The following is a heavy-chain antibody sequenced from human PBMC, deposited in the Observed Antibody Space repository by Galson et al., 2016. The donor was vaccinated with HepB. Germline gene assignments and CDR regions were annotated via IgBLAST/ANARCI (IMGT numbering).Heavy chain of an antibody. Sequence: QSGAEVKKPGESLRLSCKASGYSFTSYWIHWVRQVPGKGLEWMGAIDPTDSNTNYSPSFQGHVTLPADKSVNTAYLQWSNLKASDTATYYCARAYNWDDEDSGLDVWGQGTSVTVSS. CDR3: ARAYNWDDEDSGLDV. CDR1: GYSFTSYW. V-gene: IGHV5-10-1*01. D-gene: IGHD1-1*01. J-gene: IGHJ6*02. CDR2: IDPTDSNT.